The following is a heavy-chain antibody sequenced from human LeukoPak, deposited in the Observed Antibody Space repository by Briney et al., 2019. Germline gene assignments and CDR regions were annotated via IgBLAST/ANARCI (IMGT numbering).Heavy chain of an antibody. CDR1: GGSISSSY. J-gene: IGHJ4*02. CDR3: ARTSYYYDSSGYRLFDY. D-gene: IGHD3-22*01. V-gene: IGHV4-4*07. CDR2: IYTSGST. Sequence: SETLSLTCTASGGSISSSYWSWIWQPAGKGQDWIWRIYTSGSTNYNPSLKSRVTMSVDTSKNQFSLKLSSVTAADTAVYYCARTSYYYDSSGYRLFDYWGQGTLVTVSS.